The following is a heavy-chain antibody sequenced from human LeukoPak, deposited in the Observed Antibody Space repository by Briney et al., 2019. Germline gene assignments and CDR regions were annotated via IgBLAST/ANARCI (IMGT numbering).Heavy chain of an antibody. J-gene: IGHJ5*02. D-gene: IGHD1-1*01. CDR3: ARDLGYLA. Sequence: PGGSLRLSCAASGFRFSDYYMSWIRQAPGKGLEWISHISGTSNTIYYAASVKGRFTISRDNAKNLLDLQMSSLRAEDTAVYYCARDLGYLAWGRGTLVTVSS. CDR2: ISGTSNTI. V-gene: IGHV3-11*01. CDR1: GFRFSDYY.